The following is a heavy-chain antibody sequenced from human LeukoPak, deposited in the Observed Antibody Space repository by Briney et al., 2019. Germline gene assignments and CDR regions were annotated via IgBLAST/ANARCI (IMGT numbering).Heavy chain of an antibody. V-gene: IGHV1-69*13. J-gene: IGHJ4*02. CDR2: IIPIFGTA. Sequence: SVKLSCNASGGTFSSYAISWVRQAPGQGLEWMGAIIPIFGTANYAQKFQGRVTITADESTSTAYMELSSMRSEDTAVYYCARVSGNDYGDSPVAYWGQGTLVTVSS. CDR3: ARVSGNDYGDSPVAY. CDR1: GGTFSSYA. D-gene: IGHD4-17*01.